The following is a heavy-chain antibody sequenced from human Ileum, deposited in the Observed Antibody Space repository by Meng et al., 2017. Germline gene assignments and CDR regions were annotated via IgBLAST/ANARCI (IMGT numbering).Heavy chain of an antibody. Sequence: QVQPPQSGPALVKPSQALALPGAVSGGRVSSNIAAWNWIRQSPLRGLEWLGRTYYRYKWYSEYAVSVKSRISITPDTSKNQFSLQMNSVTPEDTAVYYCASGSGSLDYWGPGTLVTVSS. CDR2: TYYRYKWYS. V-gene: IGHV6-1*01. CDR3: ASGSGSLDY. CDR1: GGRVSSNIAA. D-gene: IGHD3-3*01. J-gene: IGHJ4*02.